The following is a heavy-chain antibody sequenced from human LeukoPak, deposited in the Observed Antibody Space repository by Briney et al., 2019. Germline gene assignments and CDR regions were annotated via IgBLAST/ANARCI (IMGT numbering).Heavy chain of an antibody. CDR3: ARDGSYSPRCWFDP. V-gene: IGHV7-4-1*02. Sequence: GASVKVSCKASGYTFTSYYMHWVRQAPGQGLEWMGWINTNTGNPTYAQGFTGRFVFSLDTSVSTAYLQISSLKAEDTAVYYCARDGSYSPRCWFDPWGQGTLVTVSS. J-gene: IGHJ5*02. CDR1: GYTFTSYY. CDR2: INTNTGNP. D-gene: IGHD1-26*01.